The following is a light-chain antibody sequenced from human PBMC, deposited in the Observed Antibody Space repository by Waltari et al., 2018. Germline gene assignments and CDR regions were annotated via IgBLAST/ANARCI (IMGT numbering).Light chain of an antibody. CDR2: VNSDGSH. CDR3: QTGGHGTWV. Sequence: QLVLTQSPSASASLGASVKLTCTLSSWHSSHVIAWHQQQPGKGPRYLMKVNSDGSHSKGDEIPDRFSGSSSGAERYLTISSLQSEDEADYYCQTGGHGTWVFGGGTKLTVL. J-gene: IGLJ3*02. V-gene: IGLV4-69*01. CDR1: SWHSSHV.